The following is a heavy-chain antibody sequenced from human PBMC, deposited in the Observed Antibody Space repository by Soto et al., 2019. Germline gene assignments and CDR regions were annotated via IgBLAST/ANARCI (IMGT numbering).Heavy chain of an antibody. CDR2: IYYSGST. CDR1: GGSISSYY. D-gene: IGHD2-2*01. J-gene: IGHJ6*03. Sequence: SETVSLTCTVSGGSISSYYWSWVRQPPGKGLEWIGYIYYSGSTNYNPSLKSRVTISVDTSKNQFSLKLSSVTAADTAVYYCAGHALGYYYYYMDVWGKGTTVTVSS. V-gene: IGHV4-59*01. CDR3: AGHALGYYYYYMDV.